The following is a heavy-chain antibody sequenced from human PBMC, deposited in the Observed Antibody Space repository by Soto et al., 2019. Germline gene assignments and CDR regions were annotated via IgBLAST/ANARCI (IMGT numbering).Heavy chain of an antibody. V-gene: IGHV1-2*02. CDR1: GYTFTFYY. J-gene: IGHJ4*02. CDR3: ARDLEKGGGSAGFDD. D-gene: IGHD1-26*01. Sequence: XSVKVSCKASGYTFTFYYRHLVRQAPGQGLEWMGWINPKSGGTMYPQKFQGRVTMTWDTSISTAYMALTRLRSDDTAVYYCARDLEKGGGSAGFDDWGQGTLVTVSS. CDR2: INPKSGGT.